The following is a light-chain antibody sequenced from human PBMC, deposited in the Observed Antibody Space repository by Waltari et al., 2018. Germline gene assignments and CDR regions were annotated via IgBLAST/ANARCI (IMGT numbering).Light chain of an antibody. CDR3: CSFAGTSWV. J-gene: IGLJ3*02. V-gene: IGLV2-11*02. Sequence: QSALTQPRSVSGSPGQSVTISCTGTSYDVGGYNYVPWYQQYPGKAPKVMIYDVSKRPSGVTDRFSGSKSGNTASLTISGLQAEDEADYYCCSFAGTSWVFGGGTKVTVL. CDR2: DVS. CDR1: SYDVGGYNY.